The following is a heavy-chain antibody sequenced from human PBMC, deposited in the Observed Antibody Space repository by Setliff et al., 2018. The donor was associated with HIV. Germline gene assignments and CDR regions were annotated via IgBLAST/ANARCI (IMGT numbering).Heavy chain of an antibody. CDR3: ARDRASSGYYARFDH. J-gene: IGHJ4*02. CDR2: ISQDYGSKK. V-gene: IGHV3-30*07. Sequence: GGSLRLSCAASGFTFSTHAMHWVRQAPGKGLEWVAVISQDYGSKKYYADSVKGRFTVSRDNSKNTLYLQMNSLRAEDTAIYYCARDRASSGYYARFDHWGQGTLVTVSS. D-gene: IGHD3-22*01. CDR1: GFTFSTHA.